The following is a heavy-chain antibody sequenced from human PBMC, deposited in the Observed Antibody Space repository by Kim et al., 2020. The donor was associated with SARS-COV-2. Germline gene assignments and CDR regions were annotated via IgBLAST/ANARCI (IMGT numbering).Heavy chain of an antibody. CDR1: GGSISSYY. Sequence: SETLSLTCTVSGGSISSYYWSWIRQPPGKGLEWIGYIYYSGSTNYNPSLKSRVTISVHTSKNQFSLKLSSGTAADPPAFYCPRFLPYYTDYWCGNSQDV. CDR2: IYYSGST. CDR3: PRFLPYYTDYWCGNSQDV. J-gene: IGHJ6*01. D-gene: IGHD3-3*01. V-gene: IGHV4-59*08.